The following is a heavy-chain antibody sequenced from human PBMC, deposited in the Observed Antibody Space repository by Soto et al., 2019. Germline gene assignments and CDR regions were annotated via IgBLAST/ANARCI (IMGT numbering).Heavy chain of an antibody. CDR2: ISSSSSTI. V-gene: IGHV3-48*01. J-gene: IGHJ3*02. Sequence: GGSLRLSCAASGFTFSSYSMNWVRQAPGKGLEWVSYISSSSSTIYYADSVKGRFTISRDNAKNSLYLQMNSLRAEDTAVYYCARDIIVPHNWKKRDAFDIWGQGTMVTVSS. CDR1: GFTFSSYS. D-gene: IGHD1-20*01. CDR3: ARDIIVPHNWKKRDAFDI.